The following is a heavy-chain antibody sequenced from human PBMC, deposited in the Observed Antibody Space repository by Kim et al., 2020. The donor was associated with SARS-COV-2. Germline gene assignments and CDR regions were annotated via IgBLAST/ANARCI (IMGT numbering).Heavy chain of an antibody. D-gene: IGHD6-13*01. CDR1: GFTFSSYS. Sequence: GGSLRLSCAASGFTFSSYSMNWVRQAPGKGLEWVSYISSSSSTIYYADSVKGRFIISRDNAKNSLYLQMNSLRDEDTAVYYCARAVYSSSWYEYYFDYWGQGTLVTVSS. J-gene: IGHJ4*02. CDR3: ARAVYSSSWYEYYFDY. V-gene: IGHV3-48*02. CDR2: ISSSSSTI.